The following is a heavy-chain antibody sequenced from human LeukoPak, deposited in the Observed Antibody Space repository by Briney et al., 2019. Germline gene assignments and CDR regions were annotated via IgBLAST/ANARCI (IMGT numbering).Heavy chain of an antibody. CDR3: AKDGNLYGMGFDY. Sequence: GGSLRLSCAAPGFTFTYYGMSWVRQAPGKGLEWVSTITGSGGTTYYTDSVKGRFTISTDNFKNTLFLQMNSLRAEDTAVYFCAKDGNLYGMGFDYWGQGTLVTVSP. V-gene: IGHV3-23*01. D-gene: IGHD1-14*01. J-gene: IGHJ4*02. CDR2: ITGSGGTT. CDR1: GFTFTYYG.